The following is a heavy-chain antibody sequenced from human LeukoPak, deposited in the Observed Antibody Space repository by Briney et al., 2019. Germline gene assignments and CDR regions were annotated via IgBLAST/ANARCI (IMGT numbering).Heavy chain of an antibody. CDR2: IYPGDSDA. Sequence: GESLKISCKASGYSFTSYWIAWVRQMPGKGLEWMGIIYPGDSDARDSPSFQGQVTISADNSIRTAYLQWSSLKASDTAMYYCARRGGLNDAFDIWGQGTMVIVSS. CDR3: ARRGGLNDAFDI. CDR1: GYSFTSYW. J-gene: IGHJ3*02. V-gene: IGHV5-51*01. D-gene: IGHD3-16*01.